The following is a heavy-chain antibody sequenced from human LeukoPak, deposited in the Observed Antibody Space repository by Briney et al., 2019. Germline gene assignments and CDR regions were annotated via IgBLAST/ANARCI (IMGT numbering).Heavy chain of an antibody. J-gene: IGHJ4*02. CDR3: ARDWGIYSSSSGIDY. V-gene: IGHV3-21*01. D-gene: IGHD6-6*01. CDR1: GFTFSSYS. Sequence: GGSLRLSCAASGFTFSSYSMNWVRQAPGKGLEWVSSISSSSYIYYADSVKGRFTIPRDNAKNSLYLQMNSLRAEDTAVYYCARDWGIYSSSSGIDYWGQGTLVTVSS. CDR2: ISSSSYI.